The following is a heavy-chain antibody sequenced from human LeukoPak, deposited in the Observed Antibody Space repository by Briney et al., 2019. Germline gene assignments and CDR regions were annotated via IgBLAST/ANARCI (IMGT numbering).Heavy chain of an antibody. CDR2: INPNRGGT. J-gene: IGHJ4*02. Sequence: ASVKVSCKASGYTFTGYYMHWVRQAPGQGLEWMGWINPNRGGTNYAQKFQGWVTMTRDTSISTAYMELSRLRSDDTAVYYCARGAYYYGSGSYPIDYWGQGTLVTVSS. CDR3: ARGAYYYGSGSYPIDY. D-gene: IGHD3-10*01. CDR1: GYTFTGYY. V-gene: IGHV1-2*04.